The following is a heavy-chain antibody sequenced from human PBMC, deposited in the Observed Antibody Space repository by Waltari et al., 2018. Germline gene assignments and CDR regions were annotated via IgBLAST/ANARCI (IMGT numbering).Heavy chain of an antibody. D-gene: IGHD5-18*01. J-gene: IGHJ4*02. V-gene: IGHV4-34*01. CDR3: ARGSRRYSYGYAGFDY. Sequence: PSETLSLTCAVYGGSFSGYYWSWIRQPPGKGLEWIGEINHSGSTNYNPSLKSRVTISVDTSKNQFSLKLSSVTAADTAVYYCARGSRRYSYGYAGFDYWGQGTLVTVSS. CDR1: GGSFSGYY. CDR2: INHSGST.